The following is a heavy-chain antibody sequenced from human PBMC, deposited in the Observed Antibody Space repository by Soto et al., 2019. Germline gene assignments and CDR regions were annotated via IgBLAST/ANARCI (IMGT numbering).Heavy chain of an antibody. D-gene: IGHD3-3*01. Sequence: QVQLVQSGAEVKKPGSSVKVSCKASGDTFGTDIITWVRQAPGQGLEWMGGIIPITRTPHYAQKFQGRVTITADDSTSTTHMELTSLTSEDTAVYYCATDRRSLENWFVPWGQGTLVTVSS. V-gene: IGHV1-69*01. CDR1: GDTFGTDI. CDR2: IIPITRTP. CDR3: ATDRRSLENWFVP. J-gene: IGHJ5*02.